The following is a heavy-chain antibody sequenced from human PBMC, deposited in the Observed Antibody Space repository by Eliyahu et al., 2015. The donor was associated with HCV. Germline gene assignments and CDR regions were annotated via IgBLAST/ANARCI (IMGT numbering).Heavy chain of an antibody. V-gene: IGHV1-24*01. CDR3: ATTNYDVFIGYPFDV. D-gene: IGHD3-9*01. CDR1: TELS. CDR2: SDPVDGET. Sequence: TELSMHWVRQAPGKGLEWIGGSDPVDGETIHAQKFQGRVTVTEDTSTDTAYLELSSLRSEDTAVYYCATTNYDVFIGYPFDVWGQGTMVTVSS. J-gene: IGHJ3*01.